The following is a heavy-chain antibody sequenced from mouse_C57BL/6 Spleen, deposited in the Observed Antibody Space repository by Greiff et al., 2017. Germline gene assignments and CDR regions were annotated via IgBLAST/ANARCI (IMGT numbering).Heavy chain of an antibody. CDR1: GYTFTSYW. V-gene: IGHV1-74*01. D-gene: IGHD1-1*01. CDR3: AIWNYYYGSGSAMDY. CDR2: IHPSDSDT. J-gene: IGHJ4*01. Sequence: QVQLQQPGADLVKPGASVKVSCKASGYTFTSYWMHWVKQRPGQGLEWIGRIHPSDSDTNYNQKFKGKATLTVDKSASTAYMQLSSLTSEDSAVDYCAIWNYYYGSGSAMDYWGQGTTVTVSS.